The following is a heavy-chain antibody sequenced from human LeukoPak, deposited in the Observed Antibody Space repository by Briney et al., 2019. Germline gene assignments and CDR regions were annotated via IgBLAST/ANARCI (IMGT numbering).Heavy chain of an antibody. CDR2: FNPNSGGT. J-gene: IGHJ3*02. V-gene: IGHV1-2*04. CDR3: ARAYSKASLDAFDI. Sequence: ASVKVSCKASGYTFTGYYMHWVRQAPGQGLEWMGWFNPNSGGTNYAQKFQGWVTMTRDTSISTAYMELSRLRSDDTAVYYCARAYSKASLDAFDIWGQGTMVTVSS. D-gene: IGHD6-13*01. CDR1: GYTFTGYY.